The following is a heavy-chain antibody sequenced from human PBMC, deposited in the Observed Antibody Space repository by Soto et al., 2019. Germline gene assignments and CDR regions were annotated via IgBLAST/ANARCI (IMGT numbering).Heavy chain of an antibody. J-gene: IGHJ4*02. Sequence: QITLKESGPTLVKPTQTLTLTCTFSGFALSTSGVGVGWIRQPPGKALEWLALIYWDDDKHYSPSLKSRLAITKDTSKTQVVLTMTNMDPVDTATYYCAQTSTRHYYFDYWGQGTLVTVSS. D-gene: IGHD4-17*01. CDR3: AQTSTRHYYFDY. CDR2: IYWDDDK. CDR1: GFALSTSGVG. V-gene: IGHV2-5*02.